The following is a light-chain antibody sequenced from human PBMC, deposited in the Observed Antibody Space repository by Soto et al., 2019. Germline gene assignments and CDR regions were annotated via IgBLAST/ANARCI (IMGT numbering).Light chain of an antibody. Sequence: EIVMTQSPAPLSVSPGERATLSCRASQSVSRNLAWYQQKPGQAPRLLIYAASTRATGIPARFSGSGSGTEFTLTISSLQSEDFAVYYCQQYNNWPPPYTFGQGTKLEIK. CDR3: QQYNNWPPPYT. V-gene: IGKV3-15*01. CDR2: AAS. CDR1: QSVSRN. J-gene: IGKJ2*01.